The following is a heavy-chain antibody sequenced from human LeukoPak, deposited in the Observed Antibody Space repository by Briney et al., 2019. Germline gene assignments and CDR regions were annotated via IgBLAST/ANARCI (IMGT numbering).Heavy chain of an antibody. CDR1: GYTFTSFG. Sequence: ASVKVSCKASGYTFTSFGLSWVRQAPGQGLEWMGWISTYSGNTNYAQRLQGRVTMTTDTSTSTAYMVLRSLRSDDTAVYYCARVGGDSIRYPVYWGQGTLVTVSS. J-gene: IGHJ4*02. CDR2: ISTYSGNT. V-gene: IGHV1-18*01. CDR3: ARVGGDSIRYPVY. D-gene: IGHD2-21*01.